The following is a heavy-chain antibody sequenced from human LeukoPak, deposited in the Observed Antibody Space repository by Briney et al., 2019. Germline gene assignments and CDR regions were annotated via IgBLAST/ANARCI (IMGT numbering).Heavy chain of an antibody. CDR3: AKDRGAVAGLFDY. D-gene: IGHD6-19*01. J-gene: IGHJ4*02. CDR2: ISWNSGSI. V-gene: IGHV3-9*01. CDR1: GFTFDDYA. Sequence: SLRLSCAASGFTFDDYAMHWVRHAPGKGLEWVSGISWNSGSIGYADSVKGRFTISRDNAKNSLYLQMNSLRAEDTALYYSAKDRGAVAGLFDYWSQGTLVTVYS.